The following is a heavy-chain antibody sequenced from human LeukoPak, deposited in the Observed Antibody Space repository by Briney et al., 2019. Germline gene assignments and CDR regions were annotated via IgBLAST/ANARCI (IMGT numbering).Heavy chain of an antibody. V-gene: IGHV1-2*02. CDR2: INPNSGGT. Sequence: ASVKVSCKASGYTFTVYYMHWVRHAPGQGLEWMGWINPNSGGTNYAQTFQGSVTMTRDTSISTAYMELSRLRSDDTAVYYCARTFYDTLDSDAFDFWGQGTMVIVS. J-gene: IGHJ3*01. CDR3: ARTFYDTLDSDAFDF. D-gene: IGHD2/OR15-2a*01. CDR1: GYTFTVYY.